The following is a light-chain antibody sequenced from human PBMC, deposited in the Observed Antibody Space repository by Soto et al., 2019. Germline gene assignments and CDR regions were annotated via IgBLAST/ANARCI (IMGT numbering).Light chain of an antibody. J-gene: IGKJ1*01. CDR2: GAS. CDR3: QQYGSSGT. Sequence: EIVLTQSPGTLSLSPGERATLSCRASQSVSNNYLAWYQQKPGQAPRLLIYGASNRATGIPDRFSGSGSGTDFTITISRMEPEDVAGYYCQQYGSSGTFGQGTKVEIK. V-gene: IGKV3-20*01. CDR1: QSVSNNY.